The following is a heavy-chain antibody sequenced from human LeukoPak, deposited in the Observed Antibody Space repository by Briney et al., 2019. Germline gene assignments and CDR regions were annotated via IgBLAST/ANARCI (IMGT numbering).Heavy chain of an antibody. Sequence: GGSLRLSCAASGFTFSSYGMHWVRQAPGKGLGWVAVIWYDGSNKYYADSVKGRFTISRDNSKNTLYLQMNSLRAEDTAVYYCAREQSITIFGVVSNPNDDAFDIWGQGTMVTVSS. J-gene: IGHJ3*02. V-gene: IGHV3-33*01. CDR2: IWYDGSNK. D-gene: IGHD3-3*01. CDR1: GFTFSSYG. CDR3: AREQSITIFGVVSNPNDDAFDI.